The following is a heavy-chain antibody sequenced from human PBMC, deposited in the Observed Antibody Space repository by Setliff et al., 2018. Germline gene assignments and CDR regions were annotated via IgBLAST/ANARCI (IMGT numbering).Heavy chain of an antibody. V-gene: IGHV1-18*01. CDR3: ARASPHHPYDSSGYYYGDY. CDR1: GYTFTSYA. CDR2: ISAYNDNT. J-gene: IGHJ4*02. D-gene: IGHD3-22*01. Sequence: ASVKVSCKTSGYTFTSYAISWVRQAPGRGLEWMGWISAYNDNTNYAQKFQGRVTMTTDTSTSTAYMELTSLRSDDTAVYYCARASPHHPYDSSGYYYGDYWGQGTLVTVSS.